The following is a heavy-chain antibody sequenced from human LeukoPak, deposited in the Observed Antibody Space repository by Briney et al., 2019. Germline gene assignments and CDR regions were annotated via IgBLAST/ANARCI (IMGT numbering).Heavy chain of an antibody. CDR2: ICQSGST. J-gene: IGHJ3*02. D-gene: IGHD3-10*01. CDR3: ASWEGSLYAFDI. Sequence: PSETLSLTCTASDYSISSIHCWGWIRQPPGKGLEWIGSICQSGSTYYSPSLKSRVILSLDTSKNQFSLRLSSVTAADTAVYYCASWEGSLYAFDIWGQGTMVTVSS. CDR1: DYSISSIHC. V-gene: IGHV4-38-2*02.